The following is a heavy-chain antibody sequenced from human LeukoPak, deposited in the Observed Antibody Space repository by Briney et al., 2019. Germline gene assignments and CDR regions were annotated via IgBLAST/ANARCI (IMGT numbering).Heavy chain of an antibody. CDR2: IYYSGST. CDR3: ARAPHCSSTSCPFDP. D-gene: IGHD2-2*01. Sequence: SETLSLTCTVSGGSISSYYWSWIRQPPGKGLEWIGYIYYSGSTNYNPSLKSRVAISVDTSKNQFSLKLSSVTAADTAVYYCARAPHCSSTSCPFDPWGQGTLVTVSS. V-gene: IGHV4-59*01. J-gene: IGHJ5*02. CDR1: GGSISSYY.